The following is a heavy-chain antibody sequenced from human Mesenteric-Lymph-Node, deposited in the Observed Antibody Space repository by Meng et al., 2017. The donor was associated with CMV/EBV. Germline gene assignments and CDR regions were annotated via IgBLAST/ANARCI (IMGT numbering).Heavy chain of an antibody. D-gene: IGHD4-23*01. Sequence: GSLRLSCTVSGGSVSSGSYYWSWIRQPPGKGLEWIGYIYYSGSTNYNPSLKSRVTISVDTSKNQFSLKLSSVTAADTAVYYCARESADYGGNSESYYYGMDVWGQGTTVTVSS. J-gene: IGHJ6*02. CDR2: IYYSGST. V-gene: IGHV4-61*01. CDR1: GGSVSSGSYY. CDR3: ARESADYGGNSESYYYGMDV.